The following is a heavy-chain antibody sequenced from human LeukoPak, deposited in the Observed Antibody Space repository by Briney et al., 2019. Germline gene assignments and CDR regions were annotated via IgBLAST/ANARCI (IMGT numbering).Heavy chain of an antibody. Sequence: ASVKASCRASGYTFTSYGISWVRQAPGQGLEWMGWISAYNGNTNYAQKLQGRVTMTTDTSTSTAYMELRSLRSDDTAVYYCARSGYYYGSGRRPDDAFDNWGQGTMVTVSS. CDR3: ARSGYYYGSGRRPDDAFDN. CDR1: GYTFTSYG. V-gene: IGHV1-18*01. CDR2: ISAYNGNT. J-gene: IGHJ3*02. D-gene: IGHD3-10*01.